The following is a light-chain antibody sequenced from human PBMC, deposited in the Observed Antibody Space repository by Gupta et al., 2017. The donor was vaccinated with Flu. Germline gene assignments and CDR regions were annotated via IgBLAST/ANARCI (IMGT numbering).Light chain of an antibody. CDR1: QSVDGK. V-gene: IGKV3-15*01. Sequence: PATRFLSPGERATLSCRANQSVDGKLAWYQQRRGQAPRLLIFGASARATGVPDRFSGSGSGTEFTLTISSLQSEDFAVYHCQQYKTWPLTFGGGTKMEI. CDR3: QQYKTWPLT. J-gene: IGKJ4*01. CDR2: GAS.